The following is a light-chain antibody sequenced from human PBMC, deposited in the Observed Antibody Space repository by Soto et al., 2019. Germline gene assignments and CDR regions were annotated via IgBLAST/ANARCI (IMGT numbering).Light chain of an antibody. CDR1: SSDVGRYNY. CDR3: CSFAGL. J-gene: IGLJ2*01. Sequence: QSALTQPRSVSGSPGQSVAISCAGTSSDVGRYNYVSWYQQYPGKAPKLIIYDVTKRPSGVPDRFSGSKSGNTASLPISGLQAEDEADYYCCSFAGLFGGGTKLTVL. CDR2: DVT. V-gene: IGLV2-11*01.